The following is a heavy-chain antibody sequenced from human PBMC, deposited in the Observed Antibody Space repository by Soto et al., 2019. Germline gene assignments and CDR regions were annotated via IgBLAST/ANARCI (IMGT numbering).Heavy chain of an antibody. Sequence: EVLLLESGGGLTQPGGSLRLACAASGFSFSSYAMSWVRQAPPQGLEWVSSISTRGGRTNYAESVKGRFSISRDNSANAVYLDMDNLRAEDTGIYYCAKEFYYDASGQYSDLYFDSWGQGALVTVSS. V-gene: IGHV3-23*01. D-gene: IGHD3-22*01. CDR2: ISTRGGRT. CDR3: AKEFYYDASGQYSDLYFDS. J-gene: IGHJ4*02. CDR1: GFSFSSYA.